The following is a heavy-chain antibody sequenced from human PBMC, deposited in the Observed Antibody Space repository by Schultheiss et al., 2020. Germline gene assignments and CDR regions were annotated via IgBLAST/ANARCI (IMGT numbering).Heavy chain of an antibody. V-gene: IGHV4-61*02. Sequence: SETLSLTCTVSGCSISSGGYYWSWIRQPAGKGLEWIGRIYTSGSTNYNPSLKSRVTISVDTSKNQFSLKLSSVTAADTAVYYCAARRNWNYTFWGQGTLVTVSS. CDR2: IYTSGST. CDR3: AARRNWNYTF. D-gene: IGHD1-7*01. J-gene: IGHJ4*02. CDR1: GCSISSGGYY.